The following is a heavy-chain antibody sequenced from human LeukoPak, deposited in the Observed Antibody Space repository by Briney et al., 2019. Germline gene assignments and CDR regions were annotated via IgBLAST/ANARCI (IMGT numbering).Heavy chain of an antibody. Sequence: SETLSLTCAVYVGSFSGYYWSWIRQPPGKGLEWIGEINHSGSTNYNPSLKSRVTISVDTSKNQFSLKLSSVTAADTAVYYCARRAGVRRERPLGYFQHWGQGTLVTVSS. J-gene: IGHJ1*01. CDR2: INHSGST. D-gene: IGHD1-1*01. CDR1: VGSFSGYY. V-gene: IGHV4-34*01. CDR3: ARRAGVRRERPLGYFQH.